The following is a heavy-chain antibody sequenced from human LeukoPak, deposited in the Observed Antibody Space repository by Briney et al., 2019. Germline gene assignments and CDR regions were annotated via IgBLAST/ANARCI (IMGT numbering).Heavy chain of an antibody. CDR2: INHSGST. V-gene: IGHV4-34*01. J-gene: IGHJ4*02. CDR1: GGSFSGYY. CDR3: ARAPMIVVVRPEKYFDY. Sequence: PSETLSLTCAVYGGSFSGYYWSWIRQPPGKGLEWIGEINHSGSTNYNPSLKSRVTISVDTSKNQFSLKLSSVTAADTAVYYCARAPMIVVVRPEKYFDYWGQGTLVTVSS. D-gene: IGHD3-22*01.